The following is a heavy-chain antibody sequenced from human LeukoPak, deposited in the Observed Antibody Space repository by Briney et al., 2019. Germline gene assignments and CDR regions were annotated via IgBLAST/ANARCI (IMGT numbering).Heavy chain of an antibody. J-gene: IGHJ4*02. V-gene: IGHV1-46*01. CDR3: ATTTGTSFFDY. Sequence: ASVKVSCKASGYTFTTYSVHWVRQAPGHGLQWMGIIIPDGGVTTSAQKFQGRVTMTRDTSASTVYMILSNLRSEDTAVYYCATTTGTSFFDYWGQGTLVTVSS. CDR1: GYTFTTYS. D-gene: IGHD3-10*01. CDR2: IIPDGGVT.